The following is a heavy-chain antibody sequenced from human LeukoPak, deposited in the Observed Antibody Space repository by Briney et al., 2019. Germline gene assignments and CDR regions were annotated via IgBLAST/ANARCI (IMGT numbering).Heavy chain of an antibody. CDR2: INLSGSA. CDR3: ARGFLWWIFDY. CDR1: GGSFSGYY. D-gene: IGHD2-21*01. J-gene: IGHJ4*02. V-gene: IGHV4-34*01. Sequence: PSETLSLTCAVYGGSFSGYYWSWIRQPPGKGLEWIGEINLSGSANYNPSLKSRVTISVDTSKNQFSLKLSSVTAADTAVYYCARGFLWWIFDYWGQGTLVTVSS.